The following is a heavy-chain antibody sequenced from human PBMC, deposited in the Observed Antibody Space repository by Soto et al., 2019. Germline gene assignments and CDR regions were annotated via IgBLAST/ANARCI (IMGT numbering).Heavy chain of an antibody. D-gene: IGHD5-12*01. CDR3: ARAVVEMATSYFDY. CDR1: GGSVSSGSYY. CDR2: IYYSGST. V-gene: IGHV4-61*01. J-gene: IGHJ4*02. Sequence: SETLSLTCTVSGGSVSSGSYYWIWIRQPPGKGLEWIGYIYYSGSTNYNPSLKSRVTISVDTSKNQFSLKLSSVTAADTAVYYCARAVVEMATSYFDYWGQGTLVTVSS.